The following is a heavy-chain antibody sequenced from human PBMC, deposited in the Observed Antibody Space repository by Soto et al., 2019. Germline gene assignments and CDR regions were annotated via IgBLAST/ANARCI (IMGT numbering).Heavy chain of an antibody. D-gene: IGHD3-10*01. CDR1: DYSISSGYY. Sequence: SETLSLTCIVSDYSISSGYYWGWVRQSPGRGLEWIGSMFHSGSSYSNPSLKSRVTISVDTSKNQLSLKLTSVTAADTAVYYCARELHYYGSGLLDSWGQGTLVTVSS. CDR3: ARELHYYGSGLLDS. CDR2: MFHSGSS. J-gene: IGHJ4*02. V-gene: IGHV4-38-2*02.